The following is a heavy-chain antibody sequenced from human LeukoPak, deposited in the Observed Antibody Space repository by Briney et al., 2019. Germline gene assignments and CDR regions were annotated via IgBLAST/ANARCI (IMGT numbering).Heavy chain of an antibody. CDR1: HVYLSRSNLD. Sequence: SPTLSLTCPCSHVYLSRSNLDWGCISQPPGKGLEWFGRCYYSVNTYYKASLQSQVTISIDTSKNQFSLKLSSVTAEDTAVYYCARHVKHWRTMIVVVITSNDAFDIWGQGTMVTVSS. CDR2: CYYSVNT. CDR3: ARHVKHWRTMIVVVITSNDAFDI. D-gene: IGHD3-22*01. V-gene: IGHV4-39*01. J-gene: IGHJ3*02.